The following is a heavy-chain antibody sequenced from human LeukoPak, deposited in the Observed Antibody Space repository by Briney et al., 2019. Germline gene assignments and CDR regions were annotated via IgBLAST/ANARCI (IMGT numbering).Heavy chain of an antibody. CDR3: ARSRNSRDYGDYYFDC. CDR1: GNTFTGCY. V-gene: IGHV1-2*02. J-gene: IGHJ4*02. D-gene: IGHD4-17*01. Sequence: ASVKVSCKASGNTFTGCYIHWVRQAPGQGLEWMGWINPNSGGTNYAQEFQGRVTMTRDTSISTAYMELRLRSDDTAVYYCARSRNSRDYGDYYFDCWGQGTLVTVSS. CDR2: INPNSGGT.